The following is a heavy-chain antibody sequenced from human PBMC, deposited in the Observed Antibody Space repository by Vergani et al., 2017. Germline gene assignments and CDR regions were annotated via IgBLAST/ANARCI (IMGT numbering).Heavy chain of an antibody. CDR1: GFTFSSYA. D-gene: IGHD2-15*01. CDR3: ATTPSLLRSGRWFDP. Sequence: EVQLLESGGGLVQPGGSLRLSCAASGFTFSSYAMSWVRQAPGKGLEWVSAIGGSGGSTYYADSVKGRFTISRDNSKNTLYLQMNSLRAEDTAVYYCATTPSLLRSGRWFDPWGQGTLVTVSS. J-gene: IGHJ5*02. V-gene: IGHV3-23*01. CDR2: IGGSGGST.